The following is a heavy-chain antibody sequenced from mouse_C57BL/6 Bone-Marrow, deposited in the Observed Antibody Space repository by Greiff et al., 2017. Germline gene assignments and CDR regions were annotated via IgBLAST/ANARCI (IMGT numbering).Heavy chain of an antibody. V-gene: IGHV1-15*01. CDR2: IGPEAGGT. J-gene: IGHJ4*01. CDR1: GFTFTGYG. D-gene: IGHD4-1*01. CDR3: TSPVWDNAMDY. Sequence: VQLQQSGAELVRPGASLTLSCTASGFTFTGYGMHWVHQTPGHGLEWIGAIGPEAGGTAYNQKFKGQAILTADKSSSTAYMELRSLTSEDSAFYCGTSPVWDNAMDYWGQGTSVTVSS.